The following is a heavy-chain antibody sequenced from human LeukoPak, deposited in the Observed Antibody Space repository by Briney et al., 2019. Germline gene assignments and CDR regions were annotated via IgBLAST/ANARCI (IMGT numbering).Heavy chain of an antibody. D-gene: IGHD4-17*01. CDR1: GGSITSYY. J-gene: IGHJ3*02. V-gene: IGHV4-59*08. CDR2: ISYTGSP. CDR3: ARLLNNDNAGDPDTFDM. Sequence: PSETLSLTCSVSGGSITSYYWSWIRQSPGKGLEWISYISYTGSPRYNPSFQSRVTISLDTSKTHFSLKLTSVTAADTAVYYCARLLNNDNAGDPDTFDMWGPGTMVTVSS.